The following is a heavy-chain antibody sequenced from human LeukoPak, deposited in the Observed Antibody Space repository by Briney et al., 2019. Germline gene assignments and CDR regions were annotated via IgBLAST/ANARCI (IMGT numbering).Heavy chain of an antibody. CDR3: TRDGHSSTWYANFDY. CDR2: ISPSGTAR. V-gene: IGHV3-48*03. J-gene: IGHJ4*02. D-gene: IGHD6-13*01. Sequence: GGSLRLSCGASGFTFSSFEMNWVRLAPGKGLEWVSYISPSGTARYYADSVRGRFIISRDNAMKSLYLQMNSLRAGDMAVYYCTRDGHSSTWYANFDYWGQGILVTVSS. CDR1: GFTFSSFE.